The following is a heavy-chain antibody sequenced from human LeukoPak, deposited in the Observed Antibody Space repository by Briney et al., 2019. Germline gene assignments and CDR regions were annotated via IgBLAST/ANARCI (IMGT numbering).Heavy chain of an antibody. CDR2: IYYSGST. CDR3: ARDRYAFDI. Sequence: PSETLSLTCTVSGGSISSYYWSWIRQPPGKGLEWIGYIYYSGSTNYNPSLKSRVTISVDTSKNQFSLKLSSVTTADTAVYYCARDRYAFDIWGRGTMVTVSS. V-gene: IGHV4-59*01. CDR1: GGSISSYY. J-gene: IGHJ3*02.